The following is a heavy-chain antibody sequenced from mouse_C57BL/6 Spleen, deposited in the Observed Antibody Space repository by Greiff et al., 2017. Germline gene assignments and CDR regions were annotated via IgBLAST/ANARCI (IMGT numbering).Heavy chain of an antibody. J-gene: IGHJ3*01. D-gene: IGHD2-5*01. CDR1: GFTFSDYG. Sequence: EVQLVESGGGLVKPGGSLKLSCAASGFTFSDYGMHWVRQAPEKGLEWVAYISSGSSTIYYADTVKGRFTISRDNAKNTLFLQMTSLRSEDTAMYYCARAYYSNLGWFAYWGQGTLVTVSA. CDR2: ISSGSSTI. CDR3: ARAYYSNLGWFAY. V-gene: IGHV5-17*01.